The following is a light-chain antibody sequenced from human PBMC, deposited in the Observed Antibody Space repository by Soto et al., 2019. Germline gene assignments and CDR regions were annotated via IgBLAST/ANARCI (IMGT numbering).Light chain of an antibody. CDR1: QRVSSY. CDR2: DAS. V-gene: IGKV3-11*01. J-gene: IGKJ2*01. Sequence: EIVLTQSPATLSLSPGERATLSCRASQRVSSYLAWYQQKPGQAPSLLIYDASNRATGVPARFSGSGSGTDFTLTISSLEPEDFAVYYCQQRSNWRYTFGQGTKLEIK. CDR3: QQRSNWRYT.